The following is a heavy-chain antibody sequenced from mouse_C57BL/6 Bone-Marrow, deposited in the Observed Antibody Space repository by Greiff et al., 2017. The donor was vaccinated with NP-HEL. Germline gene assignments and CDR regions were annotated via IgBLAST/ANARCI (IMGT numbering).Heavy chain of an antibody. Sequence: VQLQQPGAELVMPGASVKLSCKASGYTFTSYWMHWVKQRPGQGLEWIGEIDPSDSYTNYNQKFKGKSTLTVDKSSSTAYMQLSSLTSEDSAVYYCARIYYGYDEYFDVWGTGTTVTVSS. J-gene: IGHJ1*03. V-gene: IGHV1-69*01. CDR3: ARIYYGYDEYFDV. CDR2: IDPSDSYT. CDR1: GYTFTSYW. D-gene: IGHD2-2*01.